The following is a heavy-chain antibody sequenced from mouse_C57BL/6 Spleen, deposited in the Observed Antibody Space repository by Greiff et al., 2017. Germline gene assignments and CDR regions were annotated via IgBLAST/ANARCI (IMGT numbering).Heavy chain of an antibody. Sequence: VKLQQPGAELVKPGASVKLSCKASGYTFTSYWMHWVKQRPGQGLEWIGMIHPNSGSTNYNEKFKSKATLTVDKSSSTAYMQLSSLTSEDSAVYYCARDRNYLPSLDYWGQGTTLTVSS. CDR3: ARDRNYLPSLDY. CDR1: GYTFTSYW. J-gene: IGHJ2*01. D-gene: IGHD5-5*01. V-gene: IGHV1-64*01. CDR2: IHPNSGST.